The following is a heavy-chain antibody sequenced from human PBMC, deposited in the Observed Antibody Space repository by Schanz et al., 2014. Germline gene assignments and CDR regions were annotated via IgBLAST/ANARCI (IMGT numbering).Heavy chain of an antibody. CDR3: VRDTDYHFDY. CDR2: IKDDGRET. CDR1: GFYFSGSA. V-gene: IGHV3-7*01. D-gene: IGHD4-17*01. J-gene: IGHJ4*02. Sequence: EVQLVESGGGLVQPGGSLKLSCAASGFYFSGSAMHWVRQAPGKGLEWVANIKDDGRETYYVDSVKGRFTISRDNAKNALYLQMDSLRAEDTAVYYCVRDTDYHFDYWGQGTLVTVSS.